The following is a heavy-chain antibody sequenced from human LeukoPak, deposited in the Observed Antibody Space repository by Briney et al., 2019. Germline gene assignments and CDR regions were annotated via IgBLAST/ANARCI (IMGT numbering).Heavy chain of an antibody. CDR1: GFTFSTYA. D-gene: IGHD3-16*01. CDR3: AAAYFGMDQYYYGMDV. J-gene: IGHJ6*02. Sequence: GGSLRLSCAASGFTFSTYAMSWVRQAPGKRLEWVSAISDSGVTTYYADSVRGRFTISRDNPKNTLYLQMNSLRAEDTAVYYCAAAYFGMDQYYYGMDVWGQGTTVTVSS. V-gene: IGHV3-23*01. CDR2: ISDSGVTT.